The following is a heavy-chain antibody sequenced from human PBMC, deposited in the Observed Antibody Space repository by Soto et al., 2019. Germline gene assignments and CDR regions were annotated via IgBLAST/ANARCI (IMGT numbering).Heavy chain of an antibody. Sequence: GGSLRLSCAASGFTFSDYYMSWILQAPGKWLEWVSYISSSSSYTNYADSVKGRFTISRDNAKNSLYLQMNSLRAEDTAVYYCARVHPSGSFYFDYWGQGTLVTVSS. CDR2: ISSSSSYT. J-gene: IGHJ4*02. CDR1: GFTFSDYY. V-gene: IGHV3-11*06. CDR3: ARVHPSGSFYFDY. D-gene: IGHD1-26*01.